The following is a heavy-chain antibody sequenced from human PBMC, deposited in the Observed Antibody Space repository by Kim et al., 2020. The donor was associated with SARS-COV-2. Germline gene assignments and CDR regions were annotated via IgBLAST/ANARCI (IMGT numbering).Heavy chain of an antibody. V-gene: IGHV1-18*01. CDR3: ASMVRESEFDY. Sequence: TNYAQELQGRVTMPTDTSTSTAYMELRSLRSDDTAVYYCASMVRESEFDYWGQGTLVTVSS. D-gene: IGHD3-10*01. J-gene: IGHJ4*02. CDR2: T.